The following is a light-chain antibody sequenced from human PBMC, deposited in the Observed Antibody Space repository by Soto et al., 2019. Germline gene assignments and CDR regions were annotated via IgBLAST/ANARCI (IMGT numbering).Light chain of an antibody. CDR2: GAS. CDR3: QQYGSSPWT. V-gene: IGKV3-20*01. J-gene: IGKJ1*01. Sequence: IVMTQSPATLSLYPGERATLSCMASQSVSSSYLAWYQQKPGQAPRLLIYGASSRATGIPDRFSGSGSGTDFTLTISRLEPEDFAVYYCQQYGSSPWTFGQGTKVDIK. CDR1: QSVSSSY.